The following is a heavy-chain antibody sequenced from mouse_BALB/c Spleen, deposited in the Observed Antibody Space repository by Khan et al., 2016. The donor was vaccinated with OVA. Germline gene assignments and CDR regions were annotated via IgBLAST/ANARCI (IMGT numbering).Heavy chain of an antibody. CDR1: GYSFTSYL. D-gene: IGHD1-3*01. Sequence: VQLQQSGTVLARPGASVKMSCKASGYSFTSYLIHWVQQRPGQGLEWIGDIYPGNSDTSYNQKFKDKAKLTAGKSASTAYMEVSNLTNEDSAVDYCTRGGYSSFAYWGQGTLVTVSA. V-gene: IGHV1-5*01. CDR2: IYPGNSDT. J-gene: IGHJ3*01. CDR3: TRGGYSSFAY.